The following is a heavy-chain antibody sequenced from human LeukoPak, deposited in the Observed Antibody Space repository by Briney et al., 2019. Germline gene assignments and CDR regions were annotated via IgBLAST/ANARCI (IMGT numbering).Heavy chain of an antibody. V-gene: IGHV3-21*01. J-gene: IGHJ4*02. CDR2: ISSSSSYI. Sequence: TGGSLRLSCAASGFTFSSYSMNWVRQAPGKGLEWVSSISSSSSYIYYADSVKGRLTISRDNAKNSLYLQMNSLRAEDTAVYYCARGRIAAAEYWGQGTLVTVSS. D-gene: IGHD6-13*01. CDR1: GFTFSSYS. CDR3: ARGRIAAAEY.